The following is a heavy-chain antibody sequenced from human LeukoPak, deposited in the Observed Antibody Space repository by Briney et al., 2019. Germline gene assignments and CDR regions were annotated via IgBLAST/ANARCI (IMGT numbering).Heavy chain of an antibody. D-gene: IGHD3-16*02. J-gene: IGHJ4*02. V-gene: IGHV4-34*01. Sequence: SETLSLTCAVYGGSFSGYYWSWIRQPPGKGLEWIGEINHSGSTNYNPSLKSRVTISVDTSKNQFSLKLSSVTAADTAVYYCARGRDYVWGSYRYYGSCFDYWGQGTLVTVSS. CDR2: INHSGST. CDR1: GGSFSGYY. CDR3: ARGRDYVWGSYRYYGSCFDY.